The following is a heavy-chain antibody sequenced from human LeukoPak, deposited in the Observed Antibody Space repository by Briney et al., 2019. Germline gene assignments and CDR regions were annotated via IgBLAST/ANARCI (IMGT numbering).Heavy chain of an antibody. CDR2: IYTSGST. V-gene: IGHV4-4*07. CDR3: ASERYEYFDY. J-gene: IGHJ4*02. D-gene: IGHD3-16*01. CDR1: GGSVSNYY. Sequence: SETLSLTCTVSGGSVSNYYWSWIRQPAGQGLEWIGRIYTSGSTNYNPSLQSRVTMSVDTSKNQFSLKLSSVTAADTAVYYCASERYEYFDYWGQGTLVTVSS.